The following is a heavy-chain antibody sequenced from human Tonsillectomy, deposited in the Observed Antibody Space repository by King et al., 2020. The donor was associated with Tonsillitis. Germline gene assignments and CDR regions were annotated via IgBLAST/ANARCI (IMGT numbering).Heavy chain of an antibody. CDR1: GYSFTSNW. J-gene: IGHJ3*02. Sequence: VQLVQSGAEVKKAGESLKISCKGSGYSFTSNWIAWVGQMPGKGLEWMGFIYLGDSDTRYSPSFQGQVTISVDKSISTAYLQWSSLKASDTAMYYCARQITGTFDAFDIWGQGTRVTVSS. V-gene: IGHV5-51*01. CDR2: IYLGDSDT. D-gene: IGHD1-20*01. CDR3: ARQITGTFDAFDI.